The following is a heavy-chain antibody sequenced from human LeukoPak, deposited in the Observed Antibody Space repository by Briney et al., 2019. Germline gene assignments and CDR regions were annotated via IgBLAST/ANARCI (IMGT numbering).Heavy chain of an antibody. CDR3: ASGGDDYGDYGGAFDI. CDR1: GYTLTELS. D-gene: IGHD4-17*01. J-gene: IGHJ3*02. V-gene: IGHV1-24*01. Sequence: GASVKVSCKVSGYTLTELSMHWVRQAPGKGLEWMGGFAPEDGETIYAQKFQGRVTMTEDTSTDTAYMELSSLRSEDTAVYYCASGGDDYGDYGGAFDIWGQGTMVTVSS. CDR2: FAPEDGET.